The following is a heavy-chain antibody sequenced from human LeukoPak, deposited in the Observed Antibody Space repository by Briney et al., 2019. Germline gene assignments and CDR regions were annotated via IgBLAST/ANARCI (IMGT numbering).Heavy chain of an antibody. J-gene: IGHJ4*02. Sequence: SETLSLTCTVSGGSISSSSYYWGWIRQPPGKGLVWIGSIYYSGSTYYNPSLKSRVTISVDTSKNQFSLKLSSVTAADTAVYYCARHYRGSGSYYYWGQGTLVTVSS. V-gene: IGHV4-39*01. CDR2: IYYSGST. D-gene: IGHD3-10*01. CDR3: ARHYRGSGSYYY. CDR1: GGSISSSSYY.